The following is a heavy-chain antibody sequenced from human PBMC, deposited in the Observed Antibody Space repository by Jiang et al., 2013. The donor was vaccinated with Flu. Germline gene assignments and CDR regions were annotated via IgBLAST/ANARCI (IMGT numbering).Heavy chain of an antibody. D-gene: IGHD5-24*01. Sequence: ASGFTFSSYGMHWVRQAPGKGLEWVAVISYDGSNKYYADSVKGRFTISRDNSKNTLYLQMNSLRAEDTAVYYCAKNAEMATIHADFDYWGQGTLVTVSS. CDR2: ISYDGSNK. J-gene: IGHJ4*02. CDR1: GFTFSSYG. V-gene: IGHV3-30*18. CDR3: AKNAEMATIHADFDY.